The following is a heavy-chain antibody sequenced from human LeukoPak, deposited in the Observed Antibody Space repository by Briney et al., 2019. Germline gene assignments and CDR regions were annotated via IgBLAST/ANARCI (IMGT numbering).Heavy chain of an antibody. CDR3: ARVGHDYGDYGYYYYYMDV. CDR1: GGSISSYY. D-gene: IGHD4-17*01. Sequence: SETLSLTCTVSGGSISSYYWSWIRQPPGKGLEWIGYIYYSGSTNYNPSLKSRVTISVDTSKNQFSLKLSSVTAADTAVYYCARVGHDYGDYGYYYYYMDVWGKGTTVTVSS. J-gene: IGHJ6*03. CDR2: IYYSGST. V-gene: IGHV4-59*01.